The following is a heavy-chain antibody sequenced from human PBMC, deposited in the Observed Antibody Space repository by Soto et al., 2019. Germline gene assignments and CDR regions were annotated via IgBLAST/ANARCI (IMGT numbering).Heavy chain of an antibody. V-gene: IGHV1-18*01. Sequence: QVQLVQSGAEVKKPGASVKVSCKASGYTFTSYGIIWVRQAPGQGLEWMGWISAYNGKTNYAQKLQGRVTMTTDTSTSTAYMGLRSLRSDDTAVYYCARDRGSSYWYYFFDYWGQGTLVTVSS. CDR2: ISAYNGKT. CDR3: ARDRGSSYWYYFFDY. J-gene: IGHJ4*02. CDR1: GYTFTSYG. D-gene: IGHD2-15*01.